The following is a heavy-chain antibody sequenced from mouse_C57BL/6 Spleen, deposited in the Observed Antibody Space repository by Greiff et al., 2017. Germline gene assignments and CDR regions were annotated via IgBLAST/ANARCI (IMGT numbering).Heavy chain of an antibody. J-gene: IGHJ2*01. D-gene: IGHD2-5*01. CDR2: ISSGGSYT. V-gene: IGHV5-6*01. CDR1: GFTFSSYG. CDR3: ARQESNHERYYFDY. Sequence: EVMLVESGGDLVKPGGSLKLSCAASGFTFSSYGMSWVRQTPDKRLEWVATISSGGSYTYYPDSLKGRFTISRDNAKTKLYLQMSSLKSEDTAMYYCARQESNHERYYFDYWGQGTTLTVSS.